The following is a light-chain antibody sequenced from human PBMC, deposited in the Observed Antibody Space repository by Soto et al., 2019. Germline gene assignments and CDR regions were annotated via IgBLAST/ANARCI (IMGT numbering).Light chain of an antibody. CDR3: SSDSSSTVGYV. V-gene: IGLV2-14*01. Sequence: QSALTQPASVSGSPGQSITMSCTGTSSDVGSYDFVSWYQQHPGKAPKLLIYEVSTRPSGVSARFSGSKSDNTASLIISGLHAADEAAYFCSSDSSSTVGYVFGSGTKLTVL. J-gene: IGLJ1*01. CDR1: SSDVGSYDF. CDR2: EVS.